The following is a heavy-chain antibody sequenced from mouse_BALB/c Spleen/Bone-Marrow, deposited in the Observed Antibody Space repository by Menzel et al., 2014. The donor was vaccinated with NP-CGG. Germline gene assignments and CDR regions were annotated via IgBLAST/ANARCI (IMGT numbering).Heavy chain of an antibody. V-gene: IGHV5-6-3*01. Sequence: EVHLVESGGGLVQPGGSLKLSCAASGFTFSSYGMSWVRQTPDKRLELVATINTNGGNTYYPDSVEGRFTISRDNAKNTLYLQMSSLKSEDTAMYYCARGLDYWGQGTTLTVSS. CDR2: INTNGGNT. CDR3: ARGLDY. CDR1: GFTFSSYG. J-gene: IGHJ2*01.